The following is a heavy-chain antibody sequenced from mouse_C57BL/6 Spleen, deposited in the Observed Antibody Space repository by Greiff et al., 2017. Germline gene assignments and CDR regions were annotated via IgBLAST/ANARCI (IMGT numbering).Heavy chain of an antibody. CDR3: ERSDGYDDCCAMDY. D-gene: IGHD2-2*01. CDR1: GYTFTSYW. V-gene: IGHV1-7*01. J-gene: IGHJ4*01. Sequence: VQLQQSGAELAKPGASVKLSCKASGYTFTSYWMHWVKQRPGQGLEWIGYINPSSGYTKYNQKFKAKATLTADKSSSTAYMQLSRLTYEDSAVYDCERSDGYDDCCAMDYWGQGTSVTVSS. CDR2: INPSSGYT.